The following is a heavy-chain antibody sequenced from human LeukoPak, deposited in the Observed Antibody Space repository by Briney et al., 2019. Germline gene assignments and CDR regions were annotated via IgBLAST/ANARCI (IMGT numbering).Heavy chain of an antibody. Sequence: GGSLRLSCAASGLTFSSYEMNWVRQAPGKGLEWVSYISSSGSTIYYADSVKGRFTISRDNAKNSLYLQMNSLRAEDTAVYYCARASDYGDYYFDYWGQGTLVTVSS. CDR2: ISSSGSTI. J-gene: IGHJ4*02. D-gene: IGHD4-17*01. CDR3: ARASDYGDYYFDY. CDR1: GLTFSSYE. V-gene: IGHV3-48*03.